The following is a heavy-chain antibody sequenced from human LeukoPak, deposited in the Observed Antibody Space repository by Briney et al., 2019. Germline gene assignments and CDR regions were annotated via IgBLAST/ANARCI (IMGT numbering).Heavy chain of an antibody. J-gene: IGHJ1*01. V-gene: IGHV3-7*01. CDR1: GFTFSSYS. CDR3: ARGFSSSWARTAEYFQH. Sequence: PGGSLRLSCAASGFTFSSYSMNWVRQAPGKGLEWVANIKQDGSEKYYVDSVKGRFTISRDNAKNSLYLQMNSLRAEDTAVYYCARGFSSSWARTAEYFQHWGQGTLVTVSS. D-gene: IGHD6-13*01. CDR2: IKQDGSEK.